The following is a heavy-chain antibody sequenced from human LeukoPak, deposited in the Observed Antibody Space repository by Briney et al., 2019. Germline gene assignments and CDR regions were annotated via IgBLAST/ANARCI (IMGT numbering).Heavy chain of an antibody. CDR2: INHSGNT. V-gene: IGHV4-34*01. CDR3: ARSKDGSGFAAY. J-gene: IGHJ4*02. Sequence: SETLSLTCAVYGGSFSGYYWIWIRQPPGKGLEWIGEINHSGNTNYNPSLKSRVAISVDTSKNQFSLKLSSVIAADTAMYYCARSKDGSGFAAYWGQGTQVTVSS. D-gene: IGHD3-22*01. CDR1: GGSFSGYY.